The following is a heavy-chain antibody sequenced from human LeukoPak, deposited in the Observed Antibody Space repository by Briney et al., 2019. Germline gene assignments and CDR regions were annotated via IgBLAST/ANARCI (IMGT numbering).Heavy chain of an antibody. CDR1: GFTFSSYS. CDR3: AKVAKYYYGSETYYFFDY. CDR2: ISSSSSTI. Sequence: GGSLRLSCAASGFTFSSYSMNWVRQAPGKGLEWVSYISSSSSTIYYADSVKGRFTISRDNAKNSLYLQMNSLRVEDTAVYYCAKVAKYYYGSETYYFFDYWGQGTLVTASS. V-gene: IGHV3-48*01. D-gene: IGHD3-10*01. J-gene: IGHJ4*02.